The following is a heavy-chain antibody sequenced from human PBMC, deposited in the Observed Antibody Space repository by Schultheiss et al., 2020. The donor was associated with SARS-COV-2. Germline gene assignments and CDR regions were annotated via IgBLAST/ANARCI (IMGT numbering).Heavy chain of an antibody. V-gene: IGHV3-11*06. CDR3: AKDHGFAGWRTFNFDY. CDR2: ISSSSSYT. J-gene: IGHJ4*02. CDR1: GFTFSDYY. Sequence: GGSLRLSCAASGFTFSDYYMSWIRQAPGKGLEWVSYISSSSSYTNYADSVKGRFTISRDNAKNSLYLQMNSLRTEDTAVYYCAKDHGFAGWRTFNFDYWGQGALVTVSS. D-gene: IGHD6-19*01.